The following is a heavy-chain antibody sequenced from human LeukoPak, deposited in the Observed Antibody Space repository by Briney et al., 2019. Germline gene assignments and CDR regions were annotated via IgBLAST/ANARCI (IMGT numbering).Heavy chain of an antibody. CDR3: ARAGYGGNPGYFDY. CDR1: GGSISSSSYY. D-gene: IGHD4-23*01. CDR2: IYYSGST. V-gene: IGHV4-39*07. Sequence: SETLSLTCTVSGGSISSSSYYWGWIRQPPGKGLEWIGSIYYSGSTYYNPSLKSRVTMSVDTSKNQFSLKLSSVTAADTAVYYCARAGYGGNPGYFDYWGQGTLVTVSS. J-gene: IGHJ4*02.